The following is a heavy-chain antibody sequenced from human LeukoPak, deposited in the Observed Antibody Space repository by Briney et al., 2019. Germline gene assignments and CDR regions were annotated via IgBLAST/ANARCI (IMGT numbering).Heavy chain of an antibody. V-gene: IGHV3-11*04. CDR3: ARVYCSSTSCYRDYYYYMDV. J-gene: IGHJ6*03. Sequence: PGGSLRLSCAASGFTFSDYYMSWIRQAPGKGLEWVSYISSSGSTIYYADSVKGRSTISRDNAKNSLYLQMNSLRAEDTAVYYCARVYCSSTSCYRDYYYYMDVWGKGTTVTVSS. CDR1: GFTFSDYY. CDR2: ISSSGSTI. D-gene: IGHD2-2*02.